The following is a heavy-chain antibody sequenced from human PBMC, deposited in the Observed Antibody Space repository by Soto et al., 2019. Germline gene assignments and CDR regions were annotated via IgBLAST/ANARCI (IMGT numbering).Heavy chain of an antibody. V-gene: IGHV3-64*01. Sequence: EVQLAESGGGLAQPGGSLRLSCAASGFTLSGYAMDWVRQAPGKGLEYVSGISSNGVGTYYANSVQGRFTISRDNSKNKVYLQMGSVRAEDVAGYYCSRRACPEFYCMVVWGKGTTVTPSS. J-gene: IGHJ6*03. CDR2: ISSNGVGT. CDR3: SRRACPEFYCMVV. CDR1: GFTLSGYA. D-gene: IGHD3-16*01.